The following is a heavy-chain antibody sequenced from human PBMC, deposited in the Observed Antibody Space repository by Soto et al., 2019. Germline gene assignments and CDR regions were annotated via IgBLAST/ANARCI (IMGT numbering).Heavy chain of an antibody. D-gene: IGHD3-10*01. CDR1: GGTFTNYA. Sequence: QLQLVQSGAEVKKPGSSVKVSCKASGGTFTNYAIGWVRQAPGQGLEWMGRIIPVYGPAEYAKKFQGRVTIEADESTTTAYMELSSLRSEVTAVYYCVKVTGMGRGVIHYGIVPWCQGTLVTV. CDR2: IIPVYGPA. J-gene: IGHJ5*02. CDR3: VKVTGMGRGVIHYGIVP. V-gene: IGHV1-69*01.